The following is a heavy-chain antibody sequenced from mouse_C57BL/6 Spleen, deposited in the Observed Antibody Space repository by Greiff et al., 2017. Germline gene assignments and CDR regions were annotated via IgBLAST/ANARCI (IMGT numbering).Heavy chain of an antibody. CDR3: ACPSYYYGSCWFAY. D-gene: IGHD1-1*01. CDR2: IYPRDGST. J-gene: IGHJ3*01. CDR1: GFTFTDHT. V-gene: IGHV1-78*01. Sequence: QVQLQQSDAELVKPGASVKISCTVSGFTFTDHTIHWMKQRPEQGLEWIGYIYPRDGSTKYTEKFKGKATLTADTSSNTAYMQLNSLTTEDSAVYFCACPSYYYGSCWFAYWGQGTLVTVSA.